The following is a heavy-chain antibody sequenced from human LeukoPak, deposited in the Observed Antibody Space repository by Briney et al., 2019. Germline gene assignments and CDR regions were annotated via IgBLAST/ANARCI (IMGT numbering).Heavy chain of an antibody. CDR1: RDRVSSNSAA. V-gene: IGHV6-1*01. D-gene: IGHD5-12*01. CDR2: TYNMAKWYN. J-gene: IGHJ4*02. CDR3: ARSPKSEDIVANIDY. Sequence: SQTLSLTCAISRDRVSSNSAAWNWIRHSPSRGLEWLGRTYNMAKWYNDYAVSMKSRLTLNPDTSKNQFSLQLNSVTPEDTAVYYCARSPKSEDIVANIDYWGQGTLVTVSS.